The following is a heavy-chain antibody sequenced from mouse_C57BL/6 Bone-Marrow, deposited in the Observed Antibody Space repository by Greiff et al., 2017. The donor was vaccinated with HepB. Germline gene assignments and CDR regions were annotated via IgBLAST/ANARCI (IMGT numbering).Heavy chain of an antibody. V-gene: IGHV2-2*01. J-gene: IGHJ2*01. CDR1: GFSLTSYG. CDR2: IWSGGST. CDR3: ARAYYGNYVGY. D-gene: IGHD2-10*01. Sequence: VHLVESGPGLVQPSQSLSITCTVSGFSLTSYGVHWVRQSPGKGLEWLGVIWSGGSTDYNAAFIFRLSISKDNSKSQVFFKMNSLQADDTAIYYCARAYYGNYVGYWGQGTTLTVSS.